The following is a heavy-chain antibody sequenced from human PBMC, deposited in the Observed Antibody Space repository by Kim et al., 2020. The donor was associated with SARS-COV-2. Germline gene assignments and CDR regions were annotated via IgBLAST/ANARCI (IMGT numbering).Heavy chain of an antibody. J-gene: IGHJ2*01. D-gene: IGHD6-13*01. Sequence: GGSLRLSCAASGFTFSSYAMSWVRQAPGKGLEWVSAISGSGGSTYYADSVKGRFTISRDNSKNTLYLQMNSLRAEDTAVYYCAKGGSSSWYSMGYFDLWGRGTLVTVSS. CDR1: GFTFSSYA. V-gene: IGHV3-23*01. CDR2: ISGSGGST. CDR3: AKGGSSSWYSMGYFDL.